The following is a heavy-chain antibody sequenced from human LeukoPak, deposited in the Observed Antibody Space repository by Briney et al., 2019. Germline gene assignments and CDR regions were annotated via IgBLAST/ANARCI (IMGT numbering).Heavy chain of an antibody. CDR3: ARERAVYYDSSGYNAFNI. CDR1: GYTFTGYY. J-gene: IGHJ3*02. Sequence: GASVEVSCKASGYTFTGYYMHWVRQAPGQGLEWMGWINPNSGGTNYAQKFQGRVTMTRDTSISTAYMELSRLRSDDTAVYYCARERAVYYDSSGYNAFNIWGQGTMVTVSS. D-gene: IGHD3-22*01. CDR2: INPNSGGT. V-gene: IGHV1-2*02.